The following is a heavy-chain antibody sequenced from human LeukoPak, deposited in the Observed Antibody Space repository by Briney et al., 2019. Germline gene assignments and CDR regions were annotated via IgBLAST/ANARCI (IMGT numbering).Heavy chain of an antibody. CDR2: INPSGGST. V-gene: IGHV1-46*01. J-gene: IGHJ4*02. D-gene: IGHD5-24*01. CDR1: GHTFTSYY. CDR3: VRETRRVEIATMTLDY. Sequence: ASVNVSCKASGHTFTSYYMHWVRQAPGPRLEWMGIINPSGGSTSYAQKFHRRVTMTRATSTSTVYIQLSSLRSELTAVYYCVRETRRVEIATMTLDYWGQGTLVTVSS.